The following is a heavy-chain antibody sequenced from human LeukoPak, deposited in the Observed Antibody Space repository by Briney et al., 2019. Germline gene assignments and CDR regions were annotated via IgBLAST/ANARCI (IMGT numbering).Heavy chain of an antibody. Sequence: SETLSLTCAVYGGSFSGYYWSWIRQPPGKGLEWIGEINHSGSTNYNPSLKSRVTISVDTSKNQFSLKLSSVTAADTAVYYCASIGHYVWGSYRYVAAFDIWGQGTMVTVPS. CDR2: INHSGST. J-gene: IGHJ3*02. CDR3: ASIGHYVWGSYRYVAAFDI. CDR1: GGSFSGYY. D-gene: IGHD3-16*02. V-gene: IGHV4-34*01.